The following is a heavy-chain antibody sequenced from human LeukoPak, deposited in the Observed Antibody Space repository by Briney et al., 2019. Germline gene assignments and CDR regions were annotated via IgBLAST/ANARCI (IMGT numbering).Heavy chain of an antibody. CDR3: ARDVGEYCSNTNCYASHY. D-gene: IGHD2-2*01. Sequence: GASVKVSCKASGYTFTGYYMHWVRQAPGQGLEWMGWINPHSGGTNYAQKFQGGVTMTRDTSITTAYMELSSLRSDDTAVYYCARDVGEYCSNTNCYASHYWGQGTLVTVSS. CDR1: GYTFTGYY. J-gene: IGHJ4*02. CDR2: INPHSGGT. V-gene: IGHV1-2*02.